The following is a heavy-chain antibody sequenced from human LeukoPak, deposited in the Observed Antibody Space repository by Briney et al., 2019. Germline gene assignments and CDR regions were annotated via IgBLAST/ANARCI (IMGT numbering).Heavy chain of an antibody. CDR1: GGSVSSGSYY. CDR2: IYSSGST. D-gene: IGHD6-13*01. Sequence: SETLSLTCTVSGGSVSSGSYYCSWIRQPPGKGLEWIGYIYSSGSTNYNPSLKSRVTISVDTSKNQFSLKLSSVTAADTAGYYCARGSSWAYYYYMDVWGKGTTVTVSS. J-gene: IGHJ6*03. V-gene: IGHV4-61*01. CDR3: ARGSSWAYYYYMDV.